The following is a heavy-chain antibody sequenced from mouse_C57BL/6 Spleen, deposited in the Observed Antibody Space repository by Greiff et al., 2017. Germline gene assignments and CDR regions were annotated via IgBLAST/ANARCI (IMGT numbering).Heavy chain of an antibody. V-gene: IGHV1-85*01. D-gene: IGHD2-4*01. CDR3: AIGRDYDYDEGSWFAY. CDR1: GYTFTSYD. J-gene: IGHJ3*01. Sequence: VQLQQSGPELVKPGASVKLSCKASGYTFTSYDINWVKQRPGQGLEWIGWIYPRDGSTKYNEKFKGKATLTVDTSSSTAYMELHSLTSEDSAVYFCAIGRDYDYDEGSWFAYWGQGTLVTVSA. CDR2: IYPRDGST.